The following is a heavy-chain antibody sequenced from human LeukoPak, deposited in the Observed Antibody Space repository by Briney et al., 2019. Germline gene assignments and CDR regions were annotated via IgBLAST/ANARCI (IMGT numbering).Heavy chain of an antibody. V-gene: IGHV3-23*01. J-gene: IGHJ4*02. CDR3: AKSLLGATSSDY. D-gene: IGHD1-26*01. CDR1: GFTFSSYA. Sequence: RTGGSLRLSCAASGFTFSSYAMSWVRQAPGKGLEWVSAISGSGGSTYYADSVKGRFTISRDNSKNTLYLQMNSLRVEDTAVYHCAKSLLGATSSDYWGQGTLVSVSS. CDR2: ISGSGGST.